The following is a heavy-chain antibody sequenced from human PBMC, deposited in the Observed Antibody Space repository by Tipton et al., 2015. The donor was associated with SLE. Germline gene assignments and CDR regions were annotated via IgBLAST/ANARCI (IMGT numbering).Heavy chain of an antibody. CDR2: ISYDGSNK. CDR1: GFTFSIYA. V-gene: IGHV3-30*04. D-gene: IGHD5-12*01. CDR3: AREGLSGYEQGLDY. Sequence: QVQLVQSGGGVVQPGRSLRLSCAASGFTFSIYAMHWVRQAPGKGLEWVAVISYDGSNKYYADSVKGRFTISRDNSKNTLYLQMNSLRAEDTAVYYCAREGLSGYEQGLDYWGQGTLVTVSS. J-gene: IGHJ4*02.